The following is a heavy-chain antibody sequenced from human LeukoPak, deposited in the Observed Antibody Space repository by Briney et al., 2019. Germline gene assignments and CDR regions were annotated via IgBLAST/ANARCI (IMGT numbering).Heavy chain of an antibody. J-gene: IGHJ4*02. D-gene: IGHD6-13*01. V-gene: IGHV1-69*13. CDR1: GGTFSSYA. CDR2: IIPIFGTA. CDR3: ARGNRAAAGYFDY. Sequence: ASVKVSCKASGGTFSSYAISWVRQAPGQGLEWMGGIIPIFGTANYAQKFQGRVTITADESTSTAYMELSSLRSEDTAVYYCARGNRAAAGYFDYWGQGTLVTVSS.